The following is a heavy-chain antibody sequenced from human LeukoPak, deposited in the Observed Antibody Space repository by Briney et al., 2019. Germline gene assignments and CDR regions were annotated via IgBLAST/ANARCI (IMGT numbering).Heavy chain of an antibody. CDR1: GGSISSYY. V-gene: IGHV4-4*07. CDR2: IDSSGNT. D-gene: IGHD3-16*01. J-gene: IGHJ3*02. Sequence: SETLSLTCTVSGGSISSYYWSWIRQPAGEGLEYIGRIDSSGNTNHNPSLKSRVTMSVDTSKNQFSLKLSSVTAADTAVYYCARVRGMYINDAFDIWGQGTMVAVSS. CDR3: ARVRGMYINDAFDI.